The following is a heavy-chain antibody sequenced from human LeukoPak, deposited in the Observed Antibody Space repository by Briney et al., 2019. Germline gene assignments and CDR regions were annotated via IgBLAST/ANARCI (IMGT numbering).Heavy chain of an antibody. V-gene: IGHV3-74*01. D-gene: IGHD3-10*01. J-gene: IGHJ3*02. Sequence: SGGSLRLSCAASGFTFSSYWMHWVRQAPGKGLVWVSRINNDGTGIGYADSVKGRVTISRDNAKNTRYLQMNNLRAEDTAVYYCARVDGVRDAFDIWGQGKMVTVSS. CDR2: INNDGTGI. CDR3: ARVDGVRDAFDI. CDR1: GFTFSSYW.